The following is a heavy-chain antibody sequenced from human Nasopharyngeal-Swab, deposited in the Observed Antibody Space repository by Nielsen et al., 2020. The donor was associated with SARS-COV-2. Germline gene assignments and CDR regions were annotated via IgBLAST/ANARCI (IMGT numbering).Heavy chain of an antibody. D-gene: IGHD3-3*01. CDR2: IKQDGSEL. V-gene: IGHV3-7*01. J-gene: IGHJ4*02. CDR1: GFTFSTYA. CDR3: ARDRTDYDFWSHYYTYYLDF. Sequence: GSLRLSCAASGFTFSTYAMYWVRQPPAKGLEWVANIKQDGSELYYVDSVKGRFTISRDNAKNSLFLQMNSLRAEDTAVYYCARDRTDYDFWSHYYTYYLDFWGQGTLVTVSS.